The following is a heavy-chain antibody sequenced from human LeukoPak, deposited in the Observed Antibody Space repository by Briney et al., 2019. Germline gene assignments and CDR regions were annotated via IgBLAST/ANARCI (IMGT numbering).Heavy chain of an antibody. V-gene: IGHV4-34*01. D-gene: IGHD6-19*01. CDR2: INHSGST. J-gene: IGHJ4*02. Sequence: PETLSLTCGHYGGSFSGYYLSWIRQPPGNRLEWIGEINHSGSTNYNPSLKSRVTISVDTSKNQFSLKLSSVTAADTAVYYCARPVSGSSGWYYNYWGQGTLVTVSS. CDR3: ARPVSGSSGWYYNY. CDR1: GGSFSGYY.